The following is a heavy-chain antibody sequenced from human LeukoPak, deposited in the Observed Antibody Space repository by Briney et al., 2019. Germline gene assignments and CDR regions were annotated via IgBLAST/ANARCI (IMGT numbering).Heavy chain of an antibody. CDR2: ISSSSSYI. D-gene: IGHD6-13*01. V-gene: IGHV3-21*01. CDR1: GFTFSSYS. Sequence: GSLRLSCAASGFTFSSYSMNWVRQAPGNGLEWGSSISSSSSYIYYADSGKGRFTISRDKAKNSLYLQMNSMRAEDTVVYYCARDIAADGTFDSWGQGTLVTVSS. J-gene: IGHJ4*02. CDR3: ARDIAADGTFDS.